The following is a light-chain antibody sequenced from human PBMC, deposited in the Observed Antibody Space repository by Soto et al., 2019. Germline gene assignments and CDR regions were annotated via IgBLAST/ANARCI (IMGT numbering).Light chain of an antibody. CDR3: SSYAGRNIVL. V-gene: IGLV2-8*01. J-gene: IGLJ3*02. Sequence: QSALTQPPSASGSPGQSVTISCTGTSSDVGDYNYVSWYQHHPDKAPKVMIYAVSKRPSGVPDRFSGSKSGNTASLTVSGLQAEDEADYYCSSYAGRNIVLFGGGTKLTVL. CDR2: AVS. CDR1: SSDVGDYNY.